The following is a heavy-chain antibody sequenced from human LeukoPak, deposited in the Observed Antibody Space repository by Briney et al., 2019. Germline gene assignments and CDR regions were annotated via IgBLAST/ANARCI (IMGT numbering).Heavy chain of an antibody. Sequence: SETLSLTCAVYGGSFSGYYWSWIRQPPGKGLEWIGEINHSGSTNYNPSLKSRVTISVDTSKDRFSLKLSSVTAADTAVYYCATTGTRFRRYYFDYWGQGTLVTVSS. CDR1: GGSFSGYY. D-gene: IGHD1-1*01. CDR2: INHSGST. V-gene: IGHV4-34*01. CDR3: ATTGTRFRRYYFDY. J-gene: IGHJ4*02.